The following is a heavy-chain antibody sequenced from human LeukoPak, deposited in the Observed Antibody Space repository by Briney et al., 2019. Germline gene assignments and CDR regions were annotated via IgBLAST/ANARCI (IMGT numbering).Heavy chain of an antibody. V-gene: IGHV3-23*01. CDR1: GFTFSSYG. D-gene: IGHD3-10*01. Sequence: PGGTLRLSCAASGFTFSSYGMSWVRQAPGKGLEWVSAISGSGGSTYYADSVKGRFTISRDNSKNTLYLQMNSLRAEDTAVYYCAKKSRGSGSYGDYWGQGILVTVSS. CDR2: ISGSGGST. CDR3: AKKSRGSGSYGDY. J-gene: IGHJ4*02.